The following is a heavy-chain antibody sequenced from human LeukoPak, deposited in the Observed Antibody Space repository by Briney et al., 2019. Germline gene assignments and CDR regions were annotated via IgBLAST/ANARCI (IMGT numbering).Heavy chain of an antibody. Sequence: ASVKVSCTASGYTFTSYYMHWVRQAPGQGLGWMGILNAGGGRTSYAQKFQGRVSMTRDTSTSTVYMELSSLGSEDTAVYYCARSITGTSPTDYWGQGTLVTVSS. CDR2: LNAGGGRT. J-gene: IGHJ4*02. V-gene: IGHV1-46*01. CDR3: ARSITGTSPTDY. CDR1: GYTFTSYY. D-gene: IGHD1-20*01.